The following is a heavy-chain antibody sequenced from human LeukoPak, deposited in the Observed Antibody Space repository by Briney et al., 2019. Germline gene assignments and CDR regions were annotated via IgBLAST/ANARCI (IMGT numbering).Heavy chain of an antibody. V-gene: IGHV3-7*01. Sequence: PGGPLRLSCAASGFTFSNYWMHWVRQAPGKGLEWVADIMQGGSQIGYVDSVKGRFTISRDDAKNSLSLEMSSLRVEDTAVYYCARGSGWLIDYWGQGTLVTVSS. D-gene: IGHD6-19*01. CDR1: GFTFSNYW. J-gene: IGHJ4*02. CDR2: IMQGGSQI. CDR3: ARGSGWLIDY.